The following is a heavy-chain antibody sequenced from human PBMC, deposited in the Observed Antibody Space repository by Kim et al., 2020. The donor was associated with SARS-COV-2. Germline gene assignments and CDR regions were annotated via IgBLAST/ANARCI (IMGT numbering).Heavy chain of an antibody. CDR2: IYYSGST. CDR3: AGGGTIFGVAPLDY. J-gene: IGHJ4*02. Sequence: SETLSLTCTVSGGSISSYYWSWIRQPPGKGLEWIGYIYYSGSTNYNPSLKSRVTISVDTSKNQFSLKLSSVTAADTAVYYCAGGGTIFGVAPLDYWDQGTLVTVSS. CDR1: GGSISSYY. V-gene: IGHV4-59*01. D-gene: IGHD3-3*01.